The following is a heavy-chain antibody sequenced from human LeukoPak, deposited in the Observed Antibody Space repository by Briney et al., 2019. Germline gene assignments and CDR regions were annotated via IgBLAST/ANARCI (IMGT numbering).Heavy chain of an antibody. D-gene: IGHD6-19*01. CDR1: GGTFSNYA. J-gene: IGHJ4*02. V-gene: IGHV1-69*01. CDR2: IIPIFDTA. Sequence: GASVKVSCKASGGTFSNYAISWVRQAPGQGLEWMGGIIPIFDTADSAQKFQGRLTITADESTSTAYMELSSLRAEDTAVYYCARDEIAVAGFGTFDYWGQGTLVTVSS. CDR3: ARDEIAVAGFGTFDY.